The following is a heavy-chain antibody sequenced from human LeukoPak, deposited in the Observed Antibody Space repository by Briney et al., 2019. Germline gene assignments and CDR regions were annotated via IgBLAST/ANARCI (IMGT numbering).Heavy chain of an antibody. CDR1: GGFITSYY. V-gene: IGHV4-59*01. CDR2: IYYSGST. D-gene: IGHD3-10*01. J-gene: IGHJ4*02. Sequence: SETLSLTCTVSGGFITSYYWSWIRQPPGKGLEWIGYIYYSGSTNYNPSLKSRVTISVDTSKNQFSLKLSSVTAADTAVYYCARTYGSGSYYKNWGQGTLVTVSS. CDR3: ARTYGSGSYYKN.